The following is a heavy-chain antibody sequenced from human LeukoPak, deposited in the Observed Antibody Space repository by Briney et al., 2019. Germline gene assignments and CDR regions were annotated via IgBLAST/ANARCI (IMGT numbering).Heavy chain of an antibody. D-gene: IGHD1-26*01. Sequence: SVTVSCKVSGHSLTGLNMQWVRQTPEKGLEWMGGSYPEDDEIVYVQMFQGRLTMTEDTSTDTADMELKTLTSEDSGLYYCATLVGAVWGHGTAVTVPS. CDR2: SYPEDDEI. CDR3: ATLVGAV. V-gene: IGHV1-24*01. J-gene: IGHJ6*02. CDR1: GHSLTGLN.